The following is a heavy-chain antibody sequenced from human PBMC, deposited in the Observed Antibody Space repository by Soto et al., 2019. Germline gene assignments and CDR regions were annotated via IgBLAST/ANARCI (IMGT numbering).Heavy chain of an antibody. J-gene: IGHJ6*02. V-gene: IGHV1-69*01. D-gene: IGHD2-15*01. Sequence: SVKASGKPAGATFSSYATTWLQQAPGQGLEWMGGIIPIFGTANYAQKFQGRVTITADESTSTAYMELSSLRSEDTAVYYCARPVRYCSGGSCYPNGMDVWGQGTTVTVSS. CDR2: IIPIFGTA. CDR3: ARPVRYCSGGSCYPNGMDV. CDR1: GATFSSYA.